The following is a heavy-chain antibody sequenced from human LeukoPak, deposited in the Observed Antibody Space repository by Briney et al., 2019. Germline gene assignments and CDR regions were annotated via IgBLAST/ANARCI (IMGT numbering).Heavy chain of an antibody. CDR1: GFSFSSYE. J-gene: IGHJ2*01. Sequence: GGSLRLSCAASGFSFSSYEMNWVRQAPGKGLEWVSDISGSGGSTYYADSVKGRFTISRDNSKNTVFLQMNSLRAEDTAIYYCARDEASWYFDLWGRGTLVTVSS. V-gene: IGHV3-23*01. CDR3: ARDEASWYFDL. CDR2: ISGSGGST.